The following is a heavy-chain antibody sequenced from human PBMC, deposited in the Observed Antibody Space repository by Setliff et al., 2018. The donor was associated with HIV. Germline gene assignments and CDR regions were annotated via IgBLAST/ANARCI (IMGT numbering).Heavy chain of an antibody. CDR1: GGSISSYY. Sequence: SETLSLTCTVSGGSISSYYWGWIRQPPGKGLEWIGSIYYSGSTYYTPSLKSRITISLDTSKNQFSLRMRSVTAADTAVYYCARVFVDTAVLRVLEYYFDSWGRGTLVTVSS. J-gene: IGHJ4*02. V-gene: IGHV4-39*07. D-gene: IGHD5-18*01. CDR3: ARVFVDTAVLRVLEYYFDS. CDR2: IYYSGST.